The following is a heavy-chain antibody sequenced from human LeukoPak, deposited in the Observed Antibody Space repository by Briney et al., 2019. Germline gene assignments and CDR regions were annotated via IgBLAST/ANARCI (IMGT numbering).Heavy chain of an antibody. CDR2: IYGDGKT. CDR3: AGDSREMGIPGWFDP. J-gene: IGHJ5*02. V-gene: IGHV3-66*01. CDR1: GFTVSSNY. D-gene: IGHD5-24*01. Sequence: GGSLRLSCAASGFTVSSNYMNWVRQAPGKGLEWVSVIYGDGKTYYADSVKGRFTISRDNSKNMLFVQMNSLRAEDTAVYYCAGDSREMGIPGWFDPWGQGTLVTVSA.